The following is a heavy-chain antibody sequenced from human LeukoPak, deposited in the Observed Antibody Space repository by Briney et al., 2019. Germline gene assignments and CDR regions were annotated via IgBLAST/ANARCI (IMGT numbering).Heavy chain of an antibody. CDR1: GGSFSGYY. CDR2: INHSGST. D-gene: IGHD6-6*01. J-gene: IGHJ6*03. V-gene: IGHV4-34*01. CDR3: ARRRIAARPYYMDV. Sequence: PSETLSLTCAVYGGSFSGYYWSWIRQPPGKGLEWIGEINHSGSTNYNPSLKSRVTISVDTSKNQFSLKPSSVTAADTAVYYCARRRIAARPYYMDVWGKGTTVTVSS.